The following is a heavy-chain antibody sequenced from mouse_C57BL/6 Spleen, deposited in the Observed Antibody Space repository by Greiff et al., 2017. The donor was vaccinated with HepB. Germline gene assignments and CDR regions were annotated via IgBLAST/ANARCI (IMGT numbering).Heavy chain of an antibody. CDR1: GYSITSGYY. J-gene: IGHJ4*01. V-gene: IGHV3-6*01. D-gene: IGHD1-1*01. CDR3: ARDYYGSSQYYYAMDY. CDR2: ISYDGSN. Sequence: EVKLMESGPGLVKPSQSLSLTCSVTGYSITSGYYWNWLRQFPGNKLEWMGYISYDGSNNYNPSLKNRISITRDTTKNQFFLKLNSVTTEDTATYYCARDYYGSSQYYYAMDYWGQGTSVTVSS.